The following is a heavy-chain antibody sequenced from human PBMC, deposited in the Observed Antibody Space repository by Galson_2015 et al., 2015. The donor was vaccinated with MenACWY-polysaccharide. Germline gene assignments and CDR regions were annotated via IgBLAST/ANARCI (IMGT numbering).Heavy chain of an antibody. CDR2: IRQAGFEK. V-gene: IGHV3-7*01. Sequence: SLRLSCAPSGFIFTNHWMSWVRQAPGKGLEWVANIRQAGFEKYHVDSVKGRYTISRDNAENSVFLQMNSLRVEDTAVYYCAREGLVEAVENWGQGTMVTVSS. CDR3: AREGLVEAVEN. J-gene: IGHJ3*01. D-gene: IGHD2-8*02. CDR1: GFIFTNHW.